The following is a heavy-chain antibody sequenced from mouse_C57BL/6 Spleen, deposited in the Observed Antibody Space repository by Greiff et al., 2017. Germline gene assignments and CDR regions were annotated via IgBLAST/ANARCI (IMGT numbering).Heavy chain of an antibody. J-gene: IGHJ2*01. D-gene: IGHD1-1*01. CDR2: IDPEDGDT. CDR3: TTGDITREY. CDR1: GFNIKDYY. V-gene: IGHV14-1*01. Sequence: VQLQQSGAELVRPGASVKLSCTASGFNIKDYYMHWVKQRPEQGLEWIGRIDPEDGDTEYAQKFQGKATVTTDPSSNTAYLQLSSLTSEDTAVYYCTTGDITREYWGHGTTLTVSS.